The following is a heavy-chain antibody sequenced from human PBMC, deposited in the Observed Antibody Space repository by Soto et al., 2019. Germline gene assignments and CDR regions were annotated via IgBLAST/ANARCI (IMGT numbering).Heavy chain of an antibody. Sequence: LRLSCAASGFTFSSYGMHWVRQAPGKGLEWVAVIWYDGSNKYYADSVKGRFTISRDNSKNTLYLQMNSLRAEDTAVYYCARALGQLLPYYYYGMDVWGQGTTVTVSS. V-gene: IGHV3-33*01. CDR2: IWYDGSNK. CDR3: ARALGQLLPYYYYGMDV. CDR1: GFTFSSYG. D-gene: IGHD2-2*01. J-gene: IGHJ6*02.